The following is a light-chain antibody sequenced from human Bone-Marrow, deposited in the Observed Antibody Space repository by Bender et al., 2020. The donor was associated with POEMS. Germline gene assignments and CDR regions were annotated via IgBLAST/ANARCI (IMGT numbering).Light chain of an antibody. CDR2: DVT. J-gene: IGLJ3*02. Sequence: QSALTQPASVSGSPGQSITISCTGTSSDVGGYNYVSWYQHHPRKVPKLMIYDVTNRPSGVSNRFSGSRSGTSASLAISGLQSEDEADYYCAVWDDSLNGWVFGGGTKLTVL. CDR1: SSDVGGYNY. V-gene: IGLV2-14*03. CDR3: AVWDDSLNGWV.